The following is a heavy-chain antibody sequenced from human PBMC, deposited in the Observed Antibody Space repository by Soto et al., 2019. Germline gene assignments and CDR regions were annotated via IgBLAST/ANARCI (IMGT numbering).Heavy chain of an antibody. CDR3: AAIPVLRFLEWPYGMDV. CDR2: IVVGSGNT. V-gene: IGHV1-58*01. CDR1: GFTFTSSA. Sequence: ASVKVSCKASGFTFTSSAVQWVRQARGQRLEWIGWIVVGSGNTNYAQKFQERVTITRDMSTSTAYMELSSPRSEDTAVYYCAAIPVLRFLEWPYGMDVWGQGTTVTVSS. D-gene: IGHD3-3*01. J-gene: IGHJ6*02.